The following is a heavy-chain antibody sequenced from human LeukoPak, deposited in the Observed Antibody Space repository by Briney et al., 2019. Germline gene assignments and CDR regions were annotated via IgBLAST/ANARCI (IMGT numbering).Heavy chain of an antibody. Sequence: GASVKVSCKASGGTFSSYAISWVRQAPGQGLEWMGWINPNSGGTNYAQKFQGRVTMTRDTSISTAYMELSRLRSDDTAVYYCARGGIAARPPKYYFDYWGQGTLVTVSS. CDR3: ARGGIAARPPKYYFDY. D-gene: IGHD6-6*01. CDR1: GGTFSSYA. V-gene: IGHV1-2*02. J-gene: IGHJ4*02. CDR2: INPNSGGT.